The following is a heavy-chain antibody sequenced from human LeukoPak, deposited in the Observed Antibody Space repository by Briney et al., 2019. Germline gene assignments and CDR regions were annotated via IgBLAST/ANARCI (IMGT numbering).Heavy chain of an antibody. J-gene: IGHJ4*02. CDR2: ISYDGSNK. Sequence: GGSLRLSCAASGFTFSSYSMRWVRQAPGEGLEWVAVISYDGSNKYYADSVKGRFTIYRDNSKNTLYLQMNSLRAEDTAVYYCARATGDGPAIYFDYWGQGTLVTVSS. V-gene: IGHV3-30*04. D-gene: IGHD7-27*01. CDR1: GFTFSSYS. CDR3: ARATGDGPAIYFDY.